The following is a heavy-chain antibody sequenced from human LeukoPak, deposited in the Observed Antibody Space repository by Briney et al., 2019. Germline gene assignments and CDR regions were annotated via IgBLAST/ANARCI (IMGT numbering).Heavy chain of an antibody. D-gene: IGHD5-18*01. Sequence: PSETLSLTCTVSGGSISSSSYYWGWLRQPPGKGLEWVGRINYSGSTYYNPSLKSRVTISVDTSKNQLSLKLSSVTAADTAVYYCARTTEGGYTYGYFYYYYMDVWGKGTTVSISS. CDR3: ARTTEGGYTYGYFYYYYMDV. V-gene: IGHV4-39*07. J-gene: IGHJ6*03. CDR1: GGSISSSSYY. CDR2: INYSGST.